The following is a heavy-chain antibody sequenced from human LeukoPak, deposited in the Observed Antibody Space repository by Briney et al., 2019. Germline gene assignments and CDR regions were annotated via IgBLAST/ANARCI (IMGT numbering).Heavy chain of an antibody. CDR3: ARRGGRPKVGALDY. CDR2: ISSSGSTI. CDR1: GFTFSDYY. D-gene: IGHD1-26*01. V-gene: IGHV3-11*01. Sequence: NPGGSLRLSCAASGFTFSDYYMSWLRQAPGKGLEWVPYISSSGSTIYYADSVKGRFTISRDNAKNSLYLQMNSLRAEDTAVYYCARRGGRPKVGALDYWGQGTLVTVSS. J-gene: IGHJ4*02.